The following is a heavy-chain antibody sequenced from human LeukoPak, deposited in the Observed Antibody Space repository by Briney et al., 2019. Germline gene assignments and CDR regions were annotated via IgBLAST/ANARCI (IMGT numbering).Heavy chain of an antibody. D-gene: IGHD6-19*01. V-gene: IGHV3-53*01. CDR3: ARVVFRGWAPDGFDP. Sequence: GGSLRLSCAASGFTVSSNYMSWVRQAPGKGLEWVSVIYSGGSTYYAGSVKGRFTISRDNSKNTLYLQMNSLRAEDTAVYYCARVVFRGWAPDGFDPWGQGTLVTVSS. J-gene: IGHJ5*02. CDR2: IYSGGST. CDR1: GFTVSSNY.